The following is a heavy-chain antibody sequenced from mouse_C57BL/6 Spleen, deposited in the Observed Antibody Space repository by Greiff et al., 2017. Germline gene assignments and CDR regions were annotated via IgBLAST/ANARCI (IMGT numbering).Heavy chain of an antibody. CDR2: ISYDGSN. CDR3: ARGIYYDYDGTSY. V-gene: IGHV3-6*01. J-gene: IGHJ3*01. CDR1: GYSITSGYY. Sequence: ESGPGLVKPSQSLSLTCSVTGYSITSGYYWNWIRQFPGNKLEWMGYISYDGSNNYNPSLKNRISITRDTSKNQFFLKLNSVTTEDTATYYCARGIYYDYDGTSYWGQGTLVTVSA. D-gene: IGHD2-4*01.